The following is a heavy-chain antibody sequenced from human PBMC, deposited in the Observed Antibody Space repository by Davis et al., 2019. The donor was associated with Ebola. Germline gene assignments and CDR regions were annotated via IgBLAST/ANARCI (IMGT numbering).Heavy chain of an antibody. V-gene: IGHV4-4*02. Sequence: GSLRLSCAVSGVSISSSNRWSWVRQPPGKGLEWIGEINHSGSTNYNPSLKSRVTISLDTSKNQFSLKLSSVTAADTAVYYCARGGIQLWLMDYYYYGMDVWGQGTTVTVSS. CDR2: INHSGST. J-gene: IGHJ6*02. D-gene: IGHD5-18*01. CDR3: ARGGIQLWLMDYYYYGMDV. CDR1: GVSISSSNR.